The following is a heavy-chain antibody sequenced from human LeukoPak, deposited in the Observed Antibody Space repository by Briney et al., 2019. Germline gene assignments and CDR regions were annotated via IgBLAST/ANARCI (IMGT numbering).Heavy chain of an antibody. V-gene: IGHV3-21*01. Sequence: GGSLRLSCAASGFTFSSYSMNWVRQAPGKGLEWVSSISSSSSYIYYADSVKGRFTISRDNAKNSLYLQMNSLRAEDTAVYYCARDMSYCSGGSCSNWFDPWGQGTLVTVSS. CDR2: ISSSSSYI. CDR3: ARDMSYCSGGSCSNWFDP. J-gene: IGHJ5*02. CDR1: GFTFSSYS. D-gene: IGHD2-15*01.